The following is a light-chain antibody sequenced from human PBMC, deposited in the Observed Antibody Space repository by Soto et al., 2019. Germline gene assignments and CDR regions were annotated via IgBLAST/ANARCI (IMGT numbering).Light chain of an antibody. Sequence: EVVLTQSPATLSLSPGERATLSCRASQSVNSYLAWYQQKPGQAPRLLIYEASNRATDIPARFSGSGSGTDFTLTISTLEPEDFAVYYCQHRSSWPLTFGGGTKVEIK. CDR1: QSVNSY. J-gene: IGKJ4*01. CDR2: EAS. V-gene: IGKV3-11*01. CDR3: QHRSSWPLT.